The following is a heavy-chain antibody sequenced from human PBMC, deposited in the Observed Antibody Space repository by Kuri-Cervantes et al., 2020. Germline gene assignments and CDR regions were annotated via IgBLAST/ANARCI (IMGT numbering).Heavy chain of an antibody. CDR3: ARDRIGTVTGYYYYYMDV. CDR2: VYQSGST. J-gene: IGHJ6*03. D-gene: IGHD4-11*01. Sequence: ESLKISCLVSGYSVSSGYDWGWIRQPPGKGLEWIGSVYQSGSTYYNPSLKSRVIISLDSSKNQFSLKLSSATAADTAVYYCARDRIGTVTGYYYYYMDVWGKGTTVTVSS. CDR1: GYSVSSGYD. V-gene: IGHV4-38-2*02.